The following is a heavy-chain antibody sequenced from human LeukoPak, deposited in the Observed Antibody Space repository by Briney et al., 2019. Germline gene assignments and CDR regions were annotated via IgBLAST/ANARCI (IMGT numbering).Heavy chain of an antibody. D-gene: IGHD4-17*01. V-gene: IGHV1-69*13. Sequence: ASVKVSCKASVRTFSSYAISWVRQAPGQGLEWMGGIIPIFGTANYAQKFQGRVTITADESTSTAYMELSSLRSEDTAVYYCAREDYGAFDYWGQGTLVTVSS. J-gene: IGHJ4*02. CDR1: VRTFSSYA. CDR2: IIPIFGTA. CDR3: AREDYGAFDY.